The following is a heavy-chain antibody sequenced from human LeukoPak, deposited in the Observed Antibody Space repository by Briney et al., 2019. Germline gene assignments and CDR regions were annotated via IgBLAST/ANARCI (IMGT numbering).Heavy chain of an antibody. CDR3: ARWGLGPSFDY. CDR1: GFMFTGYS. Sequence: GGSLRLSCAASGFMFTGYSMTWVRQAPGKGLEWISYINAGSDYIYYADSVEGRFTISRDNAKNSVSLQMNSLRAEDTAVYYCARWGLGPSFDYWGQGTLVTVSS. V-gene: IGHV3-21*05. J-gene: IGHJ4*02. D-gene: IGHD1-26*01. CDR2: INAGSDYI.